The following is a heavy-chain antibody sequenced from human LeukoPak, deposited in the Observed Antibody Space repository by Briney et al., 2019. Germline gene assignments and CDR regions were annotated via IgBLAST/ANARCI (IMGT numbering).Heavy chain of an antibody. CDR3: ATEAPSGSYYLPGLRWFDP. V-gene: IGHV1-69*06. CDR1: GGTFSSYA. J-gene: IGHJ5*02. Sequence: SVKVSCKASGGTFSSYAISWVRQAPGQGLEWMGGIIPIFGTINYAQKFQGRVTITADKSTSTAYMELSSLRSEDTAVYYCATEAPSGSYYLPGLRWFDPWGQGTLVTVSS. CDR2: IIPIFGTI. D-gene: IGHD3-10*01.